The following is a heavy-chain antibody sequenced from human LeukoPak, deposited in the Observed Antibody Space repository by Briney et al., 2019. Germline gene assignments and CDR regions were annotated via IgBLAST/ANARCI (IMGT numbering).Heavy chain of an antibody. J-gene: IGHJ5*02. CDR3: ARGTAVTTGGWFDP. V-gene: IGHV1-69*05. D-gene: IGHD4-11*01. Sequence: VASVKVSCKASGGTFSSYAISWVRQAPGQGLEWMGGIIPIFGTPNYAQKFQGRVTITTDGSTSTAYMELSSLRSEDTAMYYCARGTAVTTGGWFDPWGQGTLVTVSS. CDR2: IIPIFGTP. CDR1: GGTFSSYA.